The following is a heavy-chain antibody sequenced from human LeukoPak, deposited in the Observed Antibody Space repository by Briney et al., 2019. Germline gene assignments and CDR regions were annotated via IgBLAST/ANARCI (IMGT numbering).Heavy chain of an antibody. CDR3: ARTHSGSYPRAFDI. V-gene: IGHV1-69*05. CDR1: GYTFTSYD. J-gene: IGHJ3*02. CDR2: IIPIFGTA. D-gene: IGHD1-26*01. Sequence: ASVTVSCTASGYTFTSYDINWVRQATGQGLEWMGGIIPIFGTANYAQKFQGRVTITTDESTSTAYMELSSLRSEDTAVYYCARTHSGSYPRAFDIWGQGTMVTVSS.